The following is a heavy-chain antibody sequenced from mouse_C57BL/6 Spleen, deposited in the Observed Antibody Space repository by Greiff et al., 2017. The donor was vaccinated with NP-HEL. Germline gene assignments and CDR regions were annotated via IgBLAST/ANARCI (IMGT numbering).Heavy chain of an antibody. J-gene: IGHJ3*01. Sequence: DVKLEESGGGLVQPGGSLSLSCAASGFTFTDYYMSWVRQPPGKALEWLGFIRNKANGYTTEYSASVKGRFTISRDNSQSILYLQMNALRAEDSATYYCARSLYDYVPWFAYWGQGTLVTVSA. D-gene: IGHD2-4*01. CDR2: IRNKANGYTT. CDR1: GFTFTDYY. CDR3: ARSLYDYVPWFAY. V-gene: IGHV7-3*01.